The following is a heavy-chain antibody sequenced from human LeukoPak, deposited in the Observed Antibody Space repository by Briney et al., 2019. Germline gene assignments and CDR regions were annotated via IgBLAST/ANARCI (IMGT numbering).Heavy chain of an antibody. Sequence: KTSETLSLTCTVSGGSISSSSYYWGWIRQPPGKGLEWIGSIYYSGSTYYIPSLKSRVTISVDTSKNQFSLKLSSVTAADTAVYYCARRYCSSTSCYRGAFDIWGQGTMVTVSS. CDR2: IYYSGST. V-gene: IGHV4-39*07. CDR1: GGSISSSSYY. CDR3: ARRYCSSTSCYRGAFDI. D-gene: IGHD2-2*01. J-gene: IGHJ3*02.